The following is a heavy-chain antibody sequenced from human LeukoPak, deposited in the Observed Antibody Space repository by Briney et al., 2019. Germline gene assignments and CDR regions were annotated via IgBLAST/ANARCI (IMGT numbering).Heavy chain of an antibody. CDR1: GGSISSYY. D-gene: IGHD1-26*01. CDR2: IYYSGST. Sequence: SETLSLTCTVSGGSISSYYWSWIRQPPGKGLEWIGYIYYSGSTNYNPSLKSRVTISVDTSKNQFSLKLSSVTAADTAVYYCARLGSWFDPWGQGTLVTVSS. V-gene: IGHV4-59*08. CDR3: ARLGSWFDP. J-gene: IGHJ5*02.